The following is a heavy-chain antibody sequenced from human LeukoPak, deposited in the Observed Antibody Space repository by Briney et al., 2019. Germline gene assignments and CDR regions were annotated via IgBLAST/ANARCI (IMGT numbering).Heavy chain of an antibody. Sequence: SETLSLTCSVSGGAVSSFYWSWIRQSPGKGLEWIGCFYYSGSTKYNPSLKSRVTMSVDTSKNQLSLKLRPVTAADTAMYYCARHRFASAVILDYWGQGDLVTVSS. V-gene: IGHV4-59*08. D-gene: IGHD2-21*02. J-gene: IGHJ4*02. CDR1: GGAVSSFY. CDR3: ARHRFASAVILDY. CDR2: FYYSGST.